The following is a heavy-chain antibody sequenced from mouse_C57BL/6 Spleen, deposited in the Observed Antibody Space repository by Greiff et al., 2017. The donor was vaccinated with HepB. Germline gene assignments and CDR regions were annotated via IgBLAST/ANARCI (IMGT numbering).Heavy chain of an antibody. CDR1: GYTFTDYN. V-gene: IGHV1-22*01. D-gene: IGHD2-4*01. J-gene: IGHJ2*01. CDR2: INPNNGGT. Sequence: EVQLQQSGPELVKPGASVKMSCKASGYTFTDYNMHWVKQSHGKSREWIGYINPNNGGTSYNQKFKGKATLTVNKSSSTAYMELRSLTSEDSAVYYCARKGYYDYQGFDYWGQGTTLTVSS. CDR3: ARKGYYDYQGFDY.